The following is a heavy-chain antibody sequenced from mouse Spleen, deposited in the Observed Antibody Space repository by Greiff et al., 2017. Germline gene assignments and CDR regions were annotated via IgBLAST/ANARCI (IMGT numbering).Heavy chain of an antibody. D-gene: IGHD4-1*01. V-gene: IGHV5-6-4*01. Sequence: EVMLVESGGGLVKPGGSLKLSCAASGFTFSSYTMSWVRQTPEKRLEWVATISSGGSYTYYPDSVKGRFTISRDNAKNTLYLQMSSLKSEDTAMYYCTRDQTGTGAYWGQGTLVTVSA. CDR2: ISSGGSYT. CDR3: TRDQTGTGAY. J-gene: IGHJ3*01. CDR1: GFTFSSYT.